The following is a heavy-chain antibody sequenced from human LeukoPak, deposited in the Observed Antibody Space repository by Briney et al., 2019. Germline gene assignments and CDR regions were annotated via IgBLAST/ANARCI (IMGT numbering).Heavy chain of an antibody. J-gene: IGHJ4*02. CDR3: AKAWDVAGPFDY. CDR2: INSDGSST. V-gene: IGHV3-74*01. CDR1: GFTFSSYW. Sequence: GGSLRLSCAASGFTFSSYWLHWVRQAPGKGLVWVSRINSDGSSTSYADSVKGRFTISRDNSKNSLYLQMNSLRAEDTALYYCAKAWDVAGPFDYWGQGTLVTVSS. D-gene: IGHD6-19*01.